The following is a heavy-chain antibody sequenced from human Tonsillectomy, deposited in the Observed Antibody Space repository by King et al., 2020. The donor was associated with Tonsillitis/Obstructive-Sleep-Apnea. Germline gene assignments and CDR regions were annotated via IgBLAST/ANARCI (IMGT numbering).Heavy chain of an antibody. Sequence: VQLVESGGGLVQPGGSLRLSCAASGFTFSNYAMNWVRQAPGKGLEWGSIISGSGIIRYHADSVKGRFTISSDNSKNAVYLQMNSLRPADTAVYYCTKGWKARLDSAPLDYSTGMDVSGQGTTVTVSS. J-gene: IGHJ6*02. CDR2: ISGSGIIR. CDR3: TKGWKARLDSAPLDYSTGMDV. V-gene: IGHV3-23*04. D-gene: IGHD1-1*01. CDR1: GFTFSNYA.